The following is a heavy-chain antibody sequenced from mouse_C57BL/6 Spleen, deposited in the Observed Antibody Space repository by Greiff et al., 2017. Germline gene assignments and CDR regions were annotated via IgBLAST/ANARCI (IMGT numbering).Heavy chain of an antibody. CDR1: GFTFSSYA. CDR2: ISDGGSYT. Sequence: VQLKESGGGLVKPGGSLKLSCAASGFTFSSYAMSWVRQTPEKRLEWVATISDGGSYTYYPDNVKGRFTISRDNAKNNLYLQMSHLKSEDTAMYYCAREHGAMDYWGQGTSVTVSS. J-gene: IGHJ4*01. CDR3: AREHGAMDY. V-gene: IGHV5-4*01.